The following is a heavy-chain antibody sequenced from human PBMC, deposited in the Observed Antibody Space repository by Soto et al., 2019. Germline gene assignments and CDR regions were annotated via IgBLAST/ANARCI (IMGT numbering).Heavy chain of an antibody. CDR1: GGSISRDIHY. D-gene: IGHD3-10*01. Sequence: SETLSLTCPAFGGSISRDIHYWGWLRKPPGKGLEWFVTIYYSGRTYYNPSLRSRVTIAVDTSKNQFSLRLTSVTAADTAVYYCARHTDCGSGSSCLGSDNMDTDAFDIWAQGTMVT. V-gene: IGHV4-39*01. J-gene: IGHJ3*02. CDR3: ARHTDCGSGSSCLGSDNMDTDAFDI. CDR2: IYYSGRT.